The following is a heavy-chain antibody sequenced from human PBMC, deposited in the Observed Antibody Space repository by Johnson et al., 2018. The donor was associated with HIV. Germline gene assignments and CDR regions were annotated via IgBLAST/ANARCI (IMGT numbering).Heavy chain of an antibody. V-gene: IGHV3-9*01. CDR2: INWNSGRI. Sequence: EVQLVESGGGLIQPGRSLRLSCAASGFSFDDSAMHWVRQAPGKGLEWVSGINWNSGRINYADSVKGRFTISRDNAKNSLYLQMNSLRAEDTALYYCAKGGRGGRKGIVVVIAMYALDIWGQGTMVTVSS. CDR3: AKGGRGGRKGIVVVIAMYALDI. CDR1: GFSFDDSA. D-gene: IGHD2-21*01. J-gene: IGHJ3*02.